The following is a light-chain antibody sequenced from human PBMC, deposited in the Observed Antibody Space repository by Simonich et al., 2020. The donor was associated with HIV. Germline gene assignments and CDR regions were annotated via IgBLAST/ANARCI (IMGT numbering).Light chain of an antibody. CDR2: LGS. CDR1: KSLLHSNGYNY. CDR3: MQALQTPLT. J-gene: IGKJ4*01. Sequence: DIVMTLSPLSLPVAPGEPDSISCRSSKSLLHSNGYNYLDWYLQKSGQSPQLLIYLGSNPASGVPDRVSGSGSGTNFTLKISRVEAEDVGVYFCMQALQTPLTFGGGTKVEIK. V-gene: IGKV2-28*01.